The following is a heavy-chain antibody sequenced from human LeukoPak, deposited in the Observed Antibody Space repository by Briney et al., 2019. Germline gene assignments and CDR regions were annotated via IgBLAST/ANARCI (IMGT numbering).Heavy chain of an antibody. CDR1: GYTFANYD. D-gene: IGHD1-26*01. V-gene: IGHV1-8*01. CDR3: ARGPHALHRWEPPDKGFDP. CDR2: MNPNSGDT. Sequence: ASVKVSCKASGYTFANYDITWVRQAPGQGLEWMGWMNPNSGDTGYAQKLQGRVTMTTDTSTSTAYMELRSLRSDDTAVYYCARGPHALHRWEPPDKGFDPWGQGTLVTVSS. J-gene: IGHJ5*02.